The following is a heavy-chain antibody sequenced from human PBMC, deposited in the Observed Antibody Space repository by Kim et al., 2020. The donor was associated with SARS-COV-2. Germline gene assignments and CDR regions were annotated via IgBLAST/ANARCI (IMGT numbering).Heavy chain of an antibody. CDR2: INAGNGNT. Sequence: ASVKVSCKASGYTFTSYAMHWVRQAPGQRLEWMGWINAGNGNTKYSQKFQGRVTITRDTSASTAYMELSSLRSEDTAVYYCARGLFSSGWHIPGYWGQGTLVTVSS. CDR3: ARGLFSSGWHIPGY. J-gene: IGHJ4*02. CDR1: GYTFTSYA. D-gene: IGHD6-19*01. V-gene: IGHV1-3*01.